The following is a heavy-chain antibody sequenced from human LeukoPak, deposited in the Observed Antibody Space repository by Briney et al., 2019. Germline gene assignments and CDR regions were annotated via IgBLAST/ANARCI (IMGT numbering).Heavy chain of an antibody. D-gene: IGHD2-2*01. V-gene: IGHV4-39*01. J-gene: IGHJ4*02. CDR2: LYYSGST. CDR1: GGSISSISYY. CDR3: ARQYCSSTSCYYYFDY. Sequence: PSETLSLTCTVSGGSISSISYYWGWIRQPPGKGLEWIGSLYYSGSTYYNPSLKSRVTISVGTSKNQISLKMSSVTAADTAVYYCARQYCSSTSCYYYFDYWGQGTLVTVSS.